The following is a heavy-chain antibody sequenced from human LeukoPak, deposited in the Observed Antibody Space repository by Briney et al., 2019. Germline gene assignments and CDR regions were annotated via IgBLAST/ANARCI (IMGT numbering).Heavy chain of an antibody. J-gene: IGHJ3*02. CDR3: ARALPSPLYSGSYADAFDI. Sequence: PGGSLRPSCAASGFTFSSYGMHWVRQAPGKGLEWVAGIRYGGSNELYADSVKSRFAISRDNSKNTLYLQMNSLRAEDTAVYYCARALPSPLYSGSYADAFDIRGQGTMVTVSS. D-gene: IGHD1-26*01. V-gene: IGHV3-33*08. CDR2: IRYGGSNE. CDR1: GFTFSSYG.